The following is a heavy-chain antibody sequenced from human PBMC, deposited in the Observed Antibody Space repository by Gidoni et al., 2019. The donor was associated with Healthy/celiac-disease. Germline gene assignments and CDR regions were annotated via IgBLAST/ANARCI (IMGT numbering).Heavy chain of an antibody. CDR1: GYTFPSYG. CDR2: ISAYNGNT. V-gene: IGHV1-18*01. CDR3: ARGEYYDSSGHYLDY. J-gene: IGHJ4*02. D-gene: IGHD3-22*01. Sequence: QVQLVQSGAEVKKPGSSVKVSCTASGYTFPSYGISWVRQAPGQGLEWMGWISAYNGNTNYAQKLQGRVTMTTDTSTSTAYMELRSLRSDDTAVYYCARGEYYDSSGHYLDYWGQGTLVTVSS.